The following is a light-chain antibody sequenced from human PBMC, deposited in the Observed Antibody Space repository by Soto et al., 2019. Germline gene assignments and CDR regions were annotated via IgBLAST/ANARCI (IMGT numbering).Light chain of an antibody. Sequence: QSVLTQPPSASGNPGQRVTISCSGSSSNIGSNYVYWYQQHPGTAPKLLNYRDNQRPSGVPDRFSGSKSGTSASLAISGLRSEDEGDYYCAAWDDSLSVVFGGGTELTVL. CDR3: AAWDDSLSVV. J-gene: IGLJ2*01. CDR2: RDN. CDR1: SSNIGSNY. V-gene: IGLV1-47*01.